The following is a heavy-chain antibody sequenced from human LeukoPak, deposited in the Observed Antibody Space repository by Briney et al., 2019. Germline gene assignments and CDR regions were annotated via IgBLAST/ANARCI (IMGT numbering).Heavy chain of an antibody. CDR2: INHSGRT. CDR1: GGSFSGHY. CDR3: AREAPGLMVYATKWGYNWFDP. D-gene: IGHD2-8*01. V-gene: IGHV4-34*01. Sequence: SETLSLTCAVYGGSFSGHYWSWIRQPPGKGLQWIGEINHSGRTNYNPSLKSRVTISADTSKNQFSLKLSSVTAADTAVYYCAREAPGLMVYATKWGYNWFDPWGQGTLVTVSS. J-gene: IGHJ5*02.